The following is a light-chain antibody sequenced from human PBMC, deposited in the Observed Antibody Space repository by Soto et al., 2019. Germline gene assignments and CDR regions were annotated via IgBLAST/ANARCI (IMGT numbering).Light chain of an antibody. V-gene: IGLV2-14*01. CDR2: EVT. Sequence: QSVLTQPASVSGSPGQSITISCTGTSSDVGGYNYVSWYQQHPGKAPKLVIYEVTKRPSGVSNRFSGSKSGNTASLTISGLQAEDETDYYCGAWDTSLRAVVFGGGTKLTVL. CDR1: SSDVGGYNY. CDR3: GAWDTSLRAVV. J-gene: IGLJ2*01.